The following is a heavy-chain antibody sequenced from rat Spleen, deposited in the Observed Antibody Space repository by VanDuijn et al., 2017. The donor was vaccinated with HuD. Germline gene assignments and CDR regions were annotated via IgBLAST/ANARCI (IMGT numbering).Heavy chain of an antibody. J-gene: IGHJ1*01. CDR2: IWSGGST. V-gene: IGHV2-15*01. Sequence: QVQLKESGPGLVQPSQTLSLTCTVSGFSLTDYDVHWVRQPPGKGLEWMGAIWSGGSTDYNSALKSRLSISRDTSKSQVFLKMDNLQTEDTAIYYCTRGIWYFDFWGPGTMVTVSS. CDR3: TRGIWYFDF. CDR1: GFSLTDYD.